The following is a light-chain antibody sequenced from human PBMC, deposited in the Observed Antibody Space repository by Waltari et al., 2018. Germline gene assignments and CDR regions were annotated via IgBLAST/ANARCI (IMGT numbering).Light chain of an antibody. CDR3: TSYVDSDNLI. CDR2: EVN. Sequence: QSALTQPPSASGSPGQSVTIPCTGTSSDVGGNDYVAWYQQHPGKAPNLLVYEVNQRPAGVPDRFSGSRAGTTASLTVSGLQAEDEADHYCTSYVDSDNLIFGIGTKVTVL. J-gene: IGLJ1*01. V-gene: IGLV2-8*01. CDR1: SSDVGGNDY.